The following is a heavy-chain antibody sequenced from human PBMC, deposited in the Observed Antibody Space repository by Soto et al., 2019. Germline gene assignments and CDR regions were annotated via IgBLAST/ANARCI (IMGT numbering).Heavy chain of an antibody. CDR2: INHSGST. CDR1: GGSFSGYY. CDR3: ARGAVVVAASWFDP. Sequence: PSETLSLTCAVYGGSFSGYYWSWIRQPPGKGLEWIGEINHSGSTNYNPSLKSRVTISVDTSKNQFSLKLSSVTAADTAVYYCARGAVVVAASWFDPWGQGTLVTVSS. V-gene: IGHV4-34*01. J-gene: IGHJ5*02. D-gene: IGHD2-15*01.